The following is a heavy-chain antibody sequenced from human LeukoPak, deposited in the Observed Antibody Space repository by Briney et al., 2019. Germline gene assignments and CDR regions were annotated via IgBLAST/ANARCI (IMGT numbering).Heavy chain of an antibody. Sequence: ASVKVTCKASGYTFTSYYMHWVRQAPGQGLEWMGIINPSGGSTSYAQKFQGRVTMTRATSKSTGYMELSSLRSEDTAVYYCARVRGGRAAAGTILDYWGQGTLVTVSS. V-gene: IGHV1-46*01. J-gene: IGHJ4*02. CDR3: ARVRGGRAAAGTILDY. D-gene: IGHD6-13*01. CDR1: GYTFTSYY. CDR2: INPSGGST.